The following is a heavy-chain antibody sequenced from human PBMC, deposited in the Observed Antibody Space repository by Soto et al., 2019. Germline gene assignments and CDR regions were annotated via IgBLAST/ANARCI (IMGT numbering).Heavy chain of an antibody. CDR2: IYQSGSA. J-gene: IGHJ4*02. V-gene: IGHV4-4*02. Sequence: QVQLQESGPGLVKPSGTLSLTCAVSGGSISSNSWWAWVRQPPGKGLEWIGEIYQSGSANYNPSPKSRVTISVDKSNNHFSLTLSSVTAADTAVYYCARRPGAFDCWGQGTLVTVSS. CDR3: ARRPGAFDC. D-gene: IGHD2-2*01. CDR1: GGSISSNSW.